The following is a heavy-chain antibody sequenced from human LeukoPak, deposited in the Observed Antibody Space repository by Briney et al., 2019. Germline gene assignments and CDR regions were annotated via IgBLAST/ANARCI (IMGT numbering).Heavy chain of an antibody. CDR3: ARDDCGDTCYPGGY. CDR1: GYIFTKYV. Sequence: ASVTVSFKASGYIFTKYVVHWVRQARGQRREWMGWIKAGNGDTKYSQNFQDRLTITRDTSASTVYMELSSLTSEDAALYYCARDDCGDTCYPGGYWGQGTLVTVSS. CDR2: IKAGNGDT. V-gene: IGHV1-3*01. J-gene: IGHJ4*02. D-gene: IGHD2-21*01.